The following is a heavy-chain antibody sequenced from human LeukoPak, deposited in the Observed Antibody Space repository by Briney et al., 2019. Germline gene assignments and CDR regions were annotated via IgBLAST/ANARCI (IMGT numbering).Heavy chain of an antibody. CDR1: GGSFSGYY. D-gene: IGHD4-17*01. J-gene: IGHJ6*02. Sequence: PSETLSLTCAVYGGSFSGYYWSWIRQPPGKGLEWIGEINHSGSTNYNPSLKSRVTISVDTSKNQFSLKLSSVTAADTAVYYCARGFSGTTVTLYYYYGMDVWGQGTTVIVSS. CDR2: INHSGST. CDR3: ARGFSGTTVTLYYYYGMDV. V-gene: IGHV4-34*01.